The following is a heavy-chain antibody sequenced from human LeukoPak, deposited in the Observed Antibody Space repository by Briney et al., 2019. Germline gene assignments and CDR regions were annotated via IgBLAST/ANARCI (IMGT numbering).Heavy chain of an antibody. CDR2: IRSKANSYAT. J-gene: IGHJ4*02. D-gene: IGHD3-3*01. CDR1: GFTFSSYG. Sequence: GGSLRLSCAASGFTFSSYGMHWVRQASGKGLEWVGRIRSKANSYATAYAASVKGRFTISRDDSKNTAYLQMNSLKTEDTAVYYCYFWSGYYIYWGQGTLVTVSS. V-gene: IGHV3-73*01. CDR3: YFWSGYYIY.